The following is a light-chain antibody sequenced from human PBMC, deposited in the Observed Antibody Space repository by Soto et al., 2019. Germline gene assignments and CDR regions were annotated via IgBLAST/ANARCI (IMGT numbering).Light chain of an antibody. J-gene: IGKJ4*01. CDR2: KVS. CDR1: QSLVYSDGNTY. CDR3: MQGTYWPRLT. Sequence: DVVMTQSPLSLPVTLGQPASISCRSSQSLVYSDGNTYLNWFHQRPGQSPRRLIYKVSNRDSGVPDRCSGSRSATDFTLKISRVEAEDVGVYYCMQGTYWPRLTFGGGTKVEIK. V-gene: IGKV2-30*01.